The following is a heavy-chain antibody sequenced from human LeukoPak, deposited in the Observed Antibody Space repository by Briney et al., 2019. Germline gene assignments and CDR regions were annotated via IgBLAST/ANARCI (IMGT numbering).Heavy chain of an antibody. D-gene: IGHD4-17*01. CDR3: ARGIESYGDYGY. CDR1: GDSISNYY. CDR2: IYTSGTT. Sequence: SETLSLTCTVSGDSISNYYWTWIRQPAGKGLEWIGRIYTSGTTNCNPSLRGRLTMSVDTSKNQFSLKLSSLTAADTAIYYCARGIESYGDYGYWGQGILVTVSS. V-gene: IGHV4-4*07. J-gene: IGHJ4*02.